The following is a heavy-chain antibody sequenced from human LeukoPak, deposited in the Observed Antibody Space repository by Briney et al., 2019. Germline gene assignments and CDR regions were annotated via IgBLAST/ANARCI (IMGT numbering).Heavy chain of an antibody. CDR2: IYYTGRT. CDR3: AQSLGSSNWIGNWFDP. D-gene: IGHD6-13*01. CDR1: GGSISSSSHS. J-gene: IGHJ5*02. Sequence: SETLSLTCTVSGGSISSSSHSWGWIRQPPGKGLEWTGSIYYTGRTYYNPSLKSRVTISVDTSKNQFSLKLSPVTAADTAVYYCAQSLGSSNWIGNWFDPWGQGTLVTVSS. V-gene: IGHV4-39*01.